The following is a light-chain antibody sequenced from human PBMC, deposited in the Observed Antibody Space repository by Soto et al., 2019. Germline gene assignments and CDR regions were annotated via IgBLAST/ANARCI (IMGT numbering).Light chain of an antibody. CDR1: QSVSSSY. V-gene: IGKV3-20*01. Sequence: EIVLTQSPGTLSLSPGERVTLSCRASQSVSSSYLAWYQQKPAQAPRLLIYGASNRATGIPDRFSGSGSGTDFTLTISRLEADDFAVYYCQQYGGSPPYTFGQGNKLEIK. CDR2: GAS. CDR3: QQYGGSPPYT. J-gene: IGKJ2*01.